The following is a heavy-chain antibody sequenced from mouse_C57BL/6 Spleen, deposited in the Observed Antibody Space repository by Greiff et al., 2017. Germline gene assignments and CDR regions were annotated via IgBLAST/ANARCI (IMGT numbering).Heavy chain of an antibody. J-gene: IGHJ4*01. CDR1: GFTFSDYG. Sequence: DVKLVESGGGLVKPGGSLKLSCAASGFTFSDYGMHWVRQAPEKGLEWVAYISSGSSTIYYADTVKGRFTISRDNAKNTLFLQMTSLRSEDTAMYYCARKLRGYYAMDYWGQGTSVTVSS. CDR3: ARKLRGYYAMDY. V-gene: IGHV5-17*01. D-gene: IGHD1-1*01. CDR2: ISSGSSTI.